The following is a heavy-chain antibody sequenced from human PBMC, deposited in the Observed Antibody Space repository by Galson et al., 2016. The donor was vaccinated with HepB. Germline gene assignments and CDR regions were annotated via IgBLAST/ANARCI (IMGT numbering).Heavy chain of an antibody. CDR3: ARHTVVNSETLDAFDI. CDR1: KYSFTNYW. CDR2: SYPADSDT. V-gene: IGHV5-51*01. J-gene: IGHJ3*02. Sequence: QSGAEVIKPGESLKISCKGSKYSFTNYWIGWVRQIPGKGLEWMGISYPADSDTRYSPSLHGQVTISAGKSISTAYLQWSSLKASDTAMYYCARHTVVNSETLDAFDICGQGTMVTVSS. D-gene: IGHD4-23*01.